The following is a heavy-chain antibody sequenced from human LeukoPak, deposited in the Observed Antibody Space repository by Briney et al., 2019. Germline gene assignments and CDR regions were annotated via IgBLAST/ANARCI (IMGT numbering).Heavy chain of an antibody. V-gene: IGHV3-48*01. Sequence: GGSLRLSCAASGFPFSSYSMKWVRQAPGKGREWISYISSHSSTIYYADSVQGRFTISRDNAKNSLYLQMNSLRAEDTAVYYCVRDYNSLRPLDYWGQGNLVTVSS. CDR3: VRDYNSLRPLDY. CDR1: GFPFSSYS. CDR2: ISSHSSTI. D-gene: IGHD6-6*01. J-gene: IGHJ4*02.